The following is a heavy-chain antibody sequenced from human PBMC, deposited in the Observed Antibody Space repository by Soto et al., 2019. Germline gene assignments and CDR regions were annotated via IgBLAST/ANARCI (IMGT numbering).Heavy chain of an antibody. D-gene: IGHD5-18*01. CDR2: IVVGSGNT. Sequence: GASAKVSCKECRFAKTCCAMQWVRHARGQRLEWIGWIVVGSGNTNYAQKFKERVTITRDMSTSTAYMELSSLRSEDTAVYYCAVPSRIQLWLGAGWAFDIWGQGTMVTVSS. V-gene: IGHV1-58*02. J-gene: IGHJ3*02. CDR3: AVPSRIQLWLGAGWAFDI. CDR1: RFAKTCCA.